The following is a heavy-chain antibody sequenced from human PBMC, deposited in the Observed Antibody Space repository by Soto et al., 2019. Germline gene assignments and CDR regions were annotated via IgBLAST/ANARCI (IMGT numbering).Heavy chain of an antibody. V-gene: IGHV1-18*01. CDR3: ARGFIPEDY. D-gene: IGHD1-26*01. CDR1: GYSFSXXG. Sequence: QVQLIQSKSEVKKPGASVKVSCKTSGYSFSXXGXXWVRQVPGQGLEWMGWINTSNGNTKYEQRXXXXXXXXXXXXXXXXXXXXXXXXXXXXXXYYCARGFIPEDYWGQGTLVTVSS. J-gene: IGHJ4*02. CDR2: INTSNGNT.